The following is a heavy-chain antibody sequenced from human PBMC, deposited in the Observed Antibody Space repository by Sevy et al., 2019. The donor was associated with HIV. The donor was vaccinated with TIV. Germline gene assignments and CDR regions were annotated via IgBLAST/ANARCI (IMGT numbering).Heavy chain of an antibody. CDR2: IRYDGGNK. CDR1: GFTFSSYG. J-gene: IGHJ4*02. V-gene: IGHV3-30*02. CDR3: AKGASYFDN. Sequence: GGSLRLSCAASGFTFSSYGMQWVRQAPGKGLEWVSFIRYDGGNKDYADSVKGRFTISRDNSKNMLYLQMNSLRAEDTAVYYSAKGASYFDNWGQGTLVTVSS.